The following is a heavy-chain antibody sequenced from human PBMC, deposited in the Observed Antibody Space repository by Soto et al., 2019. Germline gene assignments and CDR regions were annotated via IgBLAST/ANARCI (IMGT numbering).Heavy chain of an antibody. CDR1: GGSMRSDNYF. V-gene: IGHV4-39*01. D-gene: IGHD3-16*02. CDR3: ARHVSEGRPKLGELSFFRDYYYYYGMDV. Sequence: GPAEASETLSLTCTVSGGSMRSDNYFWSRIRQPPGKGLEWIGYIYYSGSTYYTPSLKSRVTISVDTSKNQFSLKLSSVTAADTAVYYCARHVSEGRPKLGELSFFRDYYYYYGMDVWGQGTTVTVSS. CDR2: IYYSGST. J-gene: IGHJ6*02.